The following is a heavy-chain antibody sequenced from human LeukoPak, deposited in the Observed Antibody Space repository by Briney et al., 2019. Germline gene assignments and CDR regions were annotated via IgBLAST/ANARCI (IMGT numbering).Heavy chain of an antibody. J-gene: IGHJ3*02. V-gene: IGHV4-34*01. Sequence: SETLSLTCAVYGESFSGYYWSWIRQPPGKGLEWIGEINHSGSTNYNPSLKSRVTISLDTSRNQFSLKLNSVTAADTAVYYCAKSNGYGLVDIWGQGTMVTVSS. CDR3: AKSNGYGLVDI. CDR1: GESFSGYY. D-gene: IGHD3-10*01. CDR2: INHSGST.